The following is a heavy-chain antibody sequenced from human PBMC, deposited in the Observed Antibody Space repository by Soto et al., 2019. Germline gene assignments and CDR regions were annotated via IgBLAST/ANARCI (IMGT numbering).Heavy chain of an antibody. J-gene: IGHJ4*02. Sequence: GASVKVSCKASGYTFTSYYMHWVRQAPGQGLEWMGIINPSGGSTSYAQKFQGRVTMTRDTSTSTVYMELSSLRSEDTAVYYCARDGRPHDYGDYVSDYWGQGTLVTVSS. CDR1: GYTFTSYY. CDR2: INPSGGST. D-gene: IGHD4-17*01. V-gene: IGHV1-46*03. CDR3: ARDGRPHDYGDYVSDY.